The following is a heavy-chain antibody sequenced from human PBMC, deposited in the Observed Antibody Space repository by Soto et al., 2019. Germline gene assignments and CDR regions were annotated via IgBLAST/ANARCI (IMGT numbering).Heavy chain of an antibody. Sequence: ASVKVSCKASGYTFTSYGISWVRQAPGQGLEWMGWISAYNGNTNYAQKLQGRVTMTTDTSTSTAYMELRSLRSDDTAVYYCARDGTPVDIVATIDYWGQGTLVTVSS. V-gene: IGHV1-18*01. CDR1: GYTFTSYG. CDR2: ISAYNGNT. J-gene: IGHJ4*02. CDR3: ARDGTPVDIVATIDY. D-gene: IGHD5-12*01.